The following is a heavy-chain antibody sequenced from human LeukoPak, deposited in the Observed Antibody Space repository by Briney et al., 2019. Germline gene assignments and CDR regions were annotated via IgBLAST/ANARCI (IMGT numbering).Heavy chain of an antibody. CDR2: IAPDGTYT. CDR3: ARDSDTTGNHWFFDV. V-gene: IGHV3-30*12. J-gene: IGHJ2*01. D-gene: IGHD1-1*01. Sequence: GGSLRLSCEASGFTFNYYGMQWVRRAPGKGLQWVAAIAPDGTYTYYADSMKGRFAISRDNSENTLYLQIYSLTVVDTAVYYCARDSDTTGNHWFFDVRGRGTLVTVSS. CDR1: GFTFNYYG.